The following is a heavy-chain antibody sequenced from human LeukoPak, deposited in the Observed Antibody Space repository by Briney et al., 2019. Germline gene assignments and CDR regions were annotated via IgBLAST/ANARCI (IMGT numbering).Heavy chain of an antibody. CDR3: ARIGYRSSSFDY. J-gene: IGHJ4*02. V-gene: IGHV3-7*01. Sequence: GGSLRLSCAASGFTVSSNYMSWVRQAPGKGLEWVANIKQDGSEKDYVDSMKARFTISRDNAKNSVYLQVSSLRVEDTAVYYCARIGYRSSSFDYWGQGTLVTVSS. CDR1: GFTVSSNY. D-gene: IGHD6-13*01. CDR2: IKQDGSEK.